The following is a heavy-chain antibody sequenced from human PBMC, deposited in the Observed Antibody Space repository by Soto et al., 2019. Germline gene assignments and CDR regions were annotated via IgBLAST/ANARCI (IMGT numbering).Heavy chain of an antibody. Sequence: GGSLRLSCAASEFTFGNSAMTWVRQAPGQGLEWVSVXXXXXXXXYYADSVKGRFTICRANSKHTRYVQMNSLRPEDTALYYCAKPGKTGSYYQALFDFWGKGTLVTVSS. CDR3: AKPGKTGSYYQALFDF. CDR1: EFTFGNSA. D-gene: IGHD3-10*01. J-gene: IGHJ4*02. V-gene: IGHV3-23*01. CDR2: XXXXXXXX.